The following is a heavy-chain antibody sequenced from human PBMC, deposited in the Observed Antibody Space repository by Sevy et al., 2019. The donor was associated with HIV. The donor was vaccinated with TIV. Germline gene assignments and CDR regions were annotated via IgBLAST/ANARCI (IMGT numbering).Heavy chain of an antibody. CDR2: IYYNGHI. V-gene: IGHV4-59*08. Sequence: SETLSLTCTVSGGSITSLYWNWIRQPPGKGLEWLAYIYYNGHINYNPSLKSRVTLSLDTSKNPFSLRLSSVTAADTAMYYCAGENAWGRGYSWGQGSLVTVSS. CDR1: GGSITSLY. CDR3: AGENAWGRGYS. D-gene: IGHD1-26*01. J-gene: IGHJ4*02.